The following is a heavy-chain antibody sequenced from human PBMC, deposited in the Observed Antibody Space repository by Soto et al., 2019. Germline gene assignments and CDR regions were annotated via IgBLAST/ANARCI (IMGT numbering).Heavy chain of an antibody. CDR2: ICHSGST. Sequence: LSETLSLTCAVSGGSISSGGYSWSWIRQPPGKGLEGIVYICHSGSTYYNPSLKSRVTIYVDRYKNQFSVKLSSVTAADTAVDYCATAPDYWGQGTLVPVSS. J-gene: IGHJ4*02. V-gene: IGHV4-30-2*01. CDR1: GGSISSGGYS. CDR3: ATAPDY.